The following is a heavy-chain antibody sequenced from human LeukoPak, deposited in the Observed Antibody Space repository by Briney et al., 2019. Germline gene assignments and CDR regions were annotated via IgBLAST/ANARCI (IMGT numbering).Heavy chain of an antibody. D-gene: IGHD3-22*01. CDR1: GYTFTRYY. V-gene: IGHV1-2*02. CDR2: INPNSGGT. J-gene: IGHJ4*02. CDR3: ARDNYDSSGYYSY. Sequence: ASVKVSCKASGYTFTRYYMYWVRQAPGQGLEWMGWINPNSGGTNYAQKFQGRVTMTRDTSISTAYMELSRLRSDDTAVYYCARDNYDSSGYYSYWGQGTLVTVSS.